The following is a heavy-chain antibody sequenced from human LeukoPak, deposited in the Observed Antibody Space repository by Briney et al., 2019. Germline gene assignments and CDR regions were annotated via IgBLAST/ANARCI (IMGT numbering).Heavy chain of an antibody. Sequence: SETLSLTCTVSGGSISSGGYYWSWIRQPPGKGLEWIGYIYHSGSTYYNPPLKSRVTISVDRSKNQFSLKLSSVTAADTAVYYCASTRHSSSTHFDYWGQGTLVTVSS. CDR3: ASTRHSSSTHFDY. CDR1: GGSISSGGYY. J-gene: IGHJ4*02. V-gene: IGHV4-30-2*01. D-gene: IGHD6-6*01. CDR2: IYHSGST.